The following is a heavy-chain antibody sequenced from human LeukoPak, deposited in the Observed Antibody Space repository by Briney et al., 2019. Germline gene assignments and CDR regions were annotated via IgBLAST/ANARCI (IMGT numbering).Heavy chain of an antibody. Sequence: GASVKVSCKASGYTFITYYMHWVRQAPGQGLEWMGRIIPILGIANYAQKFQGRVTITADKSTSTAYMELSSLRSEDTAVYYCARVVAAGSLNWFDPWGQGTLVTVSS. CDR1: GYTFITYY. CDR3: ARVVAAGSLNWFDP. J-gene: IGHJ5*02. V-gene: IGHV1-69*04. D-gene: IGHD3-10*01. CDR2: IIPILGIA.